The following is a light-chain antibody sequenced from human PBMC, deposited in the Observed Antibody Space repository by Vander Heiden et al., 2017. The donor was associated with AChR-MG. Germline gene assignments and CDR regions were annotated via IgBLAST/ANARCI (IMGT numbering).Light chain of an antibody. CDR3: QQRNNGPRTLT. Sequence: EIVLTQSPATLSLSPGERATLSCRATQSVSSSLAWYQQKPGQAPRLLMYDASNRATGIQARFSGSGYGTDFTLTISSLEPEDFAVYYCQQRNNGPRTLTFGGGTKVEIK. J-gene: IGKJ4*01. CDR2: DAS. V-gene: IGKV3-11*01. CDR1: QSVSSS.